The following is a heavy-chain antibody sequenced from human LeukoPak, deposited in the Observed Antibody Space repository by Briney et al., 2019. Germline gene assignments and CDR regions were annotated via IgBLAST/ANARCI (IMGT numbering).Heavy chain of an antibody. CDR3: ARHDSTISGEFDY. CDR1: GGSISSYY. D-gene: IGHD3-3*01. CDR2: IYYSGST. Sequence: KSSETLSLTCTVSGGSISSYYWSWIRQPPGKGLEWIGYIYYSGSTNYNPSLKSRVTISVDTSKNQFSLKLSSVTAADTAVYYCARHDSTISGEFDYWGQGTLVTVSS. V-gene: IGHV4-59*08. J-gene: IGHJ4*02.